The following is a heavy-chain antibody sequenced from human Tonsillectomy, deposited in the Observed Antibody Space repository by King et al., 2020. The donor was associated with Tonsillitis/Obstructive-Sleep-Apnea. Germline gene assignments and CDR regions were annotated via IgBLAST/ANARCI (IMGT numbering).Heavy chain of an antibody. Sequence: VQLQQSGPGLVKPSQTLSLTCAISGDSVSNNNAAWNWIRQSPSGGLEWLGRTYYRSQWYNDYALSVKSRITINPDTSNNQFSLQLNSVTPEDTAVYYCARASSIDLAKYYYMDVWGKGTTVTVSS. D-gene: IGHD3-3*01. V-gene: IGHV6-1*01. CDR2: TYYRSQWYN. CDR3: ARASSIDLAKYYYMDV. CDR1: GDSVSNNNAA. J-gene: IGHJ6*03.